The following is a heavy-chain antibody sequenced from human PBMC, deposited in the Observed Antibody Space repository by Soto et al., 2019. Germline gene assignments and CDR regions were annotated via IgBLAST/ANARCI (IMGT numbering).Heavy chain of an antibody. CDR1: AASSSSFY. CDR3: ARSFCRDAVRCNWFET. J-gene: IGHJ5*02. V-gene: IGHV4-59*01. D-gene: IGHD2-8*01. Sequence: QVQLQESGPGLVKPSETLSLTCTVSAASSSSFYWSWIRQPPGKGLEWIGYMNNIGRTNYNPSLKSRVTISLDTSKNHFSLNLTSVIAADTAVYYCARSFCRDAVRCNWFETWVQGTLVTVSS. CDR2: MNNIGRT.